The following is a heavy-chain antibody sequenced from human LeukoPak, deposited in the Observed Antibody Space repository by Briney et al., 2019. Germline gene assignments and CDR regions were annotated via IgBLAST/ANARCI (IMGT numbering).Heavy chain of an antibody. V-gene: IGHV4-59*08. D-gene: IGHD6-19*01. CDR1: GGSISSYY. Sequence: SETLSLTCTVSGGSISSYYWSWVRQPPGKGLEWIGYIYYSGSTNYNPSLKSRVTISVDTSKNQFSLKLSSVTAADTAVYYCARFEQYSSGRYYFDYWGQGTMVTVSS. CDR3: ARFEQYSSGRYYFDY. CDR2: IYYSGST. J-gene: IGHJ4*03.